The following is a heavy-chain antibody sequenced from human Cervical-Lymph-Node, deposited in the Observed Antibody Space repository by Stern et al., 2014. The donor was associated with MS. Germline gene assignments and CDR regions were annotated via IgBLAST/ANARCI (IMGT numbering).Heavy chain of an antibody. J-gene: IGHJ4*02. CDR1: GFTFSSYG. V-gene: IGHV3-33*06. D-gene: IGHD6-6*01. CDR3: AKGDSSSPLEY. Sequence: QMQLVQSGGGVVQPGRSLRISCAASGFTFSSYGIHWVRQTPGKGLEWVAVIWYDGSNKYYADSVKGRFTISRDNSENTVYLKMNSLRPEDTAVYYCAKGDSSSPLEYWGQGTLVTVSS. CDR2: IWYDGSNK.